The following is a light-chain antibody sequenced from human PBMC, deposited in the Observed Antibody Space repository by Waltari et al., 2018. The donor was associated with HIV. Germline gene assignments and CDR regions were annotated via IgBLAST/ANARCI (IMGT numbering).Light chain of an antibody. CDR1: SSNIGARAHFD. J-gene: IGLJ3*02. CDR2: GYK. Sequence: QSVLTQPPSVSGAPGQTVTISCTGSSSNIGARAHFDVHWYQQLPGTAPKLLIYGYKNRPSGVPDRFAGSKSVASASLAITGLQAEDEADYYCQSYDTRLSGSVFGGGTKLTVL. CDR3: QSYDTRLSGSV. V-gene: IGLV1-40*01.